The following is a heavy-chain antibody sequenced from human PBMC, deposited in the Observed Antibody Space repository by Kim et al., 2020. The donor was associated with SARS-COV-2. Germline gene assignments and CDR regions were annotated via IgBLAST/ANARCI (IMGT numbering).Heavy chain of an antibody. Sequence: SETLSLTCAVYGGSFSGYYWSWIRQPPGKGLEWIGEINHSGSTNYNPSLKSRVTISVDTSKNQFSLKLSSVTAADTAVYYCARGVRAQDSSGYKIVFDYWGQGTLVTVSS. CDR2: INHSGST. V-gene: IGHV4-34*01. CDR3: ARGVRAQDSSGYKIVFDY. CDR1: GGSFSGYY. D-gene: IGHD3-22*01. J-gene: IGHJ4*02.